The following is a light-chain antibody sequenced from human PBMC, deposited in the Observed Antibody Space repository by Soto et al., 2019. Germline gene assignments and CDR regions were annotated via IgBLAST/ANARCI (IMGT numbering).Light chain of an antibody. Sequence: EIVLTQSPGTLSLSPGERATLSCRASQSVSSSYLAWYQQKPGQAPRLLIYDASSRATGIPDRFSGSGSGTDFTLTISRLEPEDFAVYFYQQYGSSPYTFGQGTKLEIK. CDR1: QSVSSSY. CDR3: QQYGSSPYT. J-gene: IGKJ2*01. V-gene: IGKV3-20*01. CDR2: DAS.